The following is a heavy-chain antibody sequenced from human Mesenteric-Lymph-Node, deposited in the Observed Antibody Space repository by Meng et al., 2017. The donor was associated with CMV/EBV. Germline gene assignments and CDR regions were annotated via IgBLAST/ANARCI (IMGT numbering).Heavy chain of an antibody. Sequence: GGSLRLSCAASGFTFSGSAVHWVRQASGKGLEWVGHIRSKANNYATAYAASVEGRFTISRDDSENTAYLQMNSLKTEDTAVYYCARQTDSCHDYWGQGTLVTVSS. CDR2: IRSKANNYAT. J-gene: IGHJ4*02. V-gene: IGHV3-73*01. CDR1: GFTFSGSA. CDR3: ARQTDSCHDY. D-gene: IGHD2-2*01.